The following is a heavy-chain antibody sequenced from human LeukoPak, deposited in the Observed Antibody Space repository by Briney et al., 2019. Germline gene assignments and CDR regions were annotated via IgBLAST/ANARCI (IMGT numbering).Heavy chain of an antibody. J-gene: IGHJ4*02. V-gene: IGHV3-15*01. CDR2: IKSKIDGGTT. D-gene: IGHD3-10*01. CDR3: STHYRPGSHYNIFDY. Sequence: GGSLRLSCAASGFTFSNAWMSWVRQAPGKGLEWVGRIKSKIDGGTTDYAAPVKGRFTFSRDDSKTTLYLQMNSLKTEDTAVYYCSTHYRPGSHYNIFDYWGQGTLVTVSS. CDR1: GFTFSNAW.